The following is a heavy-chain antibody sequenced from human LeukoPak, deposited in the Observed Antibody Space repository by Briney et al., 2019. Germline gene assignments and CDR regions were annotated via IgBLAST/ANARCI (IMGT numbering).Heavy chain of an antibody. CDR1: RDSVSSNSAA. CDR2: TYYRSKWYN. J-gene: IGHJ3*02. V-gene: IGHV6-1*01. D-gene: IGHD2-21*02. CDR3: ARDRSGIAVTDIHAFDI. Sequence: SQTLSLTCALSRDSVSSNSAAWNWIRQSPSRGLGWLGRTYYRSKWYNDYAVSVKNRITINPATSKNQFSLQLNSVTPEDTAVYYCARDRSGIAVTDIHAFDIWGQGTMVTVSS.